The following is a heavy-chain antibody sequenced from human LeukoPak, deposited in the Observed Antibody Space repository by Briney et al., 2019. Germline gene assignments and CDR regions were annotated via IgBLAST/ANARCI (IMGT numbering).Heavy chain of an antibody. J-gene: IGHJ5*02. Sequence: GGSLRLSCTASGFTFGDYAMSWVRQAPGKGLEWVGFIRSKAYGGTTEYAASVKGRFTISRDDSKSIAYLQMNSLKTEDTAVYYCTRLYCSSTSCSDNWFDPWGQGTLVTVSS. CDR2: IRSKAYGGTT. D-gene: IGHD2-2*01. V-gene: IGHV3-49*04. CDR3: TRLYCSSTSCSDNWFDP. CDR1: GFTFGDYA.